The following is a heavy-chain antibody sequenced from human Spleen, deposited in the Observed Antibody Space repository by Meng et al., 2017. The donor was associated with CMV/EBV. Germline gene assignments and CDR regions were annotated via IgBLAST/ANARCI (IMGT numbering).Heavy chain of an antibody. Sequence: GESLKISCVASGFTFSSFWMHWARQAPGKGLLWVSRINSDGTSRSNADSVKGRFTISRDNAKNTLYLQMNSLRVEDTAMYYCVRGPRIPYCNGETCYNSWGQGTLVTVSS. J-gene: IGHJ4*02. D-gene: IGHD2-15*01. CDR1: GFTFSSFW. V-gene: IGHV3-74*01. CDR3: VRGPRIPYCNGETCYNS. CDR2: INSDGTSR.